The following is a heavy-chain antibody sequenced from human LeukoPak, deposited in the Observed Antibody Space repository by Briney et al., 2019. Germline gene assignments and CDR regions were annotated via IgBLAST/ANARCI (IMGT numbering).Heavy chain of an antibody. Sequence: ASVKVSCKASGYTFTGYYMHWVRQATGQGLEWMGWMNPNSGNTGYAQKFQGRVTITRNTSISTAYMELSSLRSEDTAVYYCARARPEKYNWFDPWGQGTLVTVSS. CDR3: ARARPEKYNWFDP. D-gene: IGHD2-2*01. J-gene: IGHJ5*02. CDR1: GYTFTGYY. V-gene: IGHV1-8*03. CDR2: MNPNSGNT.